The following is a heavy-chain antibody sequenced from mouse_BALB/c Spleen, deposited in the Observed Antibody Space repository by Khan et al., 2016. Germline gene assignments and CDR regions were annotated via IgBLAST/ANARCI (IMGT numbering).Heavy chain of an antibody. V-gene: IGHV1S34*01. CDR2: ISCYNGAT. CDR1: GYSFTGYY. CDR3: ARWDYDGYYAMDY. J-gene: IGHJ4*01. Sequence: LVKTGASVKISCKASGYSFTGYYIHWVKQSPGKGLEWIGYISCYNGATNYNQKFRGKATFTVDTSSSTAYMQFNSLTSEDSAVXKCARWDYDGYYAMDYWSQGTSVTVPS. D-gene: IGHD2-4*01.